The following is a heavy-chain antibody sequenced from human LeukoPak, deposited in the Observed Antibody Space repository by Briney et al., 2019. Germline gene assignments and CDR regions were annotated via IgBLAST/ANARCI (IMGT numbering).Heavy chain of an antibody. CDR2: INPNSGGT. CDR1: GYTFTGYY. D-gene: IGHD3-10*01. V-gene: IGHV1-2*02. CDR3: ARDIYGSGSYYPPFDY. Sequence: ASVKVSCKASGYTFTGYYMHWVRQAPGQGLEWMGWINPNSGGTNYAQKFQGRVTMTRDTSISTAYMELSRLRSDDTAVYYCARDIYGSGSYYPPFDYWGQGTLVTVSS. J-gene: IGHJ4*02.